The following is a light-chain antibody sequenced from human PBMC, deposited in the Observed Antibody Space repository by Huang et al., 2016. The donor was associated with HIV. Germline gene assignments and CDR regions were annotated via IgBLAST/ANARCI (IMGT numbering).Light chain of an antibody. V-gene: IGKV3-20*01. CDR1: QSVSSSY. CDR2: GAS. Sequence: EIVLTQSPGTLSLSPGERATLSCRASQSVSSSYLAWYQQKPGQAPRLLIYGASSRATCIPDRFSGSGSGTDFTLTISRLEPEDFAVYYCQQYGSSPPETFGQGTKLEIK. J-gene: IGKJ2*01. CDR3: QQYGSSPPET.